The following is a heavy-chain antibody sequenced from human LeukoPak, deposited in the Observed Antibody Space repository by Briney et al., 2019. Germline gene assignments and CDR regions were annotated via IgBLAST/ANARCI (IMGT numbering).Heavy chain of an antibody. V-gene: IGHV1-8*01. CDR2: MNPNSGNT. J-gene: IGHJ4*02. CDR3: AREDYYDSGSNDY. Sequence: ASVKVSCKASGYTFNIYDINWVRQAPGQGLEWMGWMNPNSGNTGYSQKFQGRVTMSSNISISTAYMELTNLRSDDTAVYYCAREDYYDSGSNDYWGQGTLVTVSS. D-gene: IGHD3-22*01. CDR1: GYTFNIYD.